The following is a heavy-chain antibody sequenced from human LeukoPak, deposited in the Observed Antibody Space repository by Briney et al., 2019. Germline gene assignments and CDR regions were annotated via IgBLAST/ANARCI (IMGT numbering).Heavy chain of an antibody. J-gene: IGHJ4*02. CDR3: AREGWGFSYGY. V-gene: IGHV3-74*01. CDR1: GFTFSSYW. D-gene: IGHD5-18*01. Sequence: GGSLRLSCAASGFTFSSYWMHWVRQGPGKGLVWVSRINSDGRITNYADSVKGRFTISRDHAKNTLYLQMNSLRAEDTAVYYCAREGWGFSYGYWGQGALVTVSS. CDR2: INSDGRIT.